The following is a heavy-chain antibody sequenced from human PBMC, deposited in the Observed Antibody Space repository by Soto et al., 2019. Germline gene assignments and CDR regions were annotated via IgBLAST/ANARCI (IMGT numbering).Heavy chain of an antibody. J-gene: IGHJ4*02. CDR3: ARDGEEYRRYDFVSVA. CDR1: GFSFNNYG. V-gene: IGHV3-33*01. D-gene: IGHD5-12*01. CDR2: IWDDGNTE. Sequence: QVELVESGGGVVQPGGSLRLSCAASGFSFNNYGMHWVRLAPGKGLEWVAVIWDDGNTEDYADSVKGRFTISRDNYKSMLYLQMNSLSAEATAVYYCARDGEEYRRYDFVSVAWGQGTPVTVSS.